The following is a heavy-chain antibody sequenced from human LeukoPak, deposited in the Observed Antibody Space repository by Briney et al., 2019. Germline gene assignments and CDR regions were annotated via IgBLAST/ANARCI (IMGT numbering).Heavy chain of an antibody. V-gene: IGHV3-7*01. J-gene: IGHJ4*02. Sequence: GESLRLSCVASGFTFSNYWMSWVRQAPGKGLEWVANIKEDGTEKYYVDSVKGRFTISRDNAKSSLYLQMDSLRAEDTAVYYCASPIGGQMGGYWGQGTLVTVSS. CDR3: ASPIGGQMGGY. CDR1: GFTFSNYW. D-gene: IGHD3-3*01. CDR2: IKEDGTEK.